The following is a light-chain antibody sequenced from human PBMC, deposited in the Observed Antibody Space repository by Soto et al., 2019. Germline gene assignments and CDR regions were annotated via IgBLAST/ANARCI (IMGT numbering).Light chain of an antibody. V-gene: IGKV3-20*01. J-gene: IGKJ1*01. Sequence: EIVLTQSPGTLSLSPGERATLSCRASQSVTNNYLAWYQQKPGQAPRLLIYGASSRATGIPDRFSGSGSGTDFTLTIDRLEPEDFAVYYCQQYVNSWTFGQGTKVDNK. CDR3: QQYVNSWT. CDR2: GAS. CDR1: QSVTNNY.